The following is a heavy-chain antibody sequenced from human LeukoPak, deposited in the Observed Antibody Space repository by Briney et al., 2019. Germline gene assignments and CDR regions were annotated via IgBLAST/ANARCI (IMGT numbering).Heavy chain of an antibody. D-gene: IGHD2-2*01. CDR1: GFRFDDYG. CDR3: GRVYCSTTSCYDYYDYYMDV. V-gene: IGHV3-20*04. CDR2: TNWDGAST. Sequence: PGGSLRLSCAASGFRFDDYGMSWVRHAPGKGLEWVSGTNWDGASTGYADSVKGRFTISRDNVKNFLYLQMNSLRVEDTALYFCGRVYCSTTSCYDYYDYYMDVWGKGTTVTVSS. J-gene: IGHJ6*03.